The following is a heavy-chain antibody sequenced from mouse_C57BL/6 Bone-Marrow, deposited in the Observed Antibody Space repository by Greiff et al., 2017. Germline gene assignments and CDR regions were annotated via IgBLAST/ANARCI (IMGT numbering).Heavy chain of an antibody. J-gene: IGHJ4*01. CDR3: ARVYYGNYENAMDY. D-gene: IGHD2-1*01. CDR2: IYPSDSET. V-gene: IGHV1-61*01. Sequence: VQLQQPGAELVRPGSSVKLSCKASGYTFTSYWMDWVKQRPGQGLEWIGNIYPSDSETHYNQKFKDKATLTVDKSSSTAYMQLSSLTSEDSAVDYCARVYYGNYENAMDYWGQGTSVTVSS. CDR1: GYTFTSYW.